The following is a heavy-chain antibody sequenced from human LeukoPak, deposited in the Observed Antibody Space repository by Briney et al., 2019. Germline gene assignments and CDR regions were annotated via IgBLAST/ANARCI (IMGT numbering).Heavy chain of an antibody. D-gene: IGHD3/OR15-3a*01. V-gene: IGHV3-23*01. Sequence: PGGSLRLSCAASGFIFSDYAMSWVRQAPGKGLEWVSGISGSGTNTYYADSVKGRFSISRDKSKNTLYLQMDNLRAEDTAVYYCAKDFSGGTGPDHWGQGTLVTVSS. CDR1: GFIFSDYA. J-gene: IGHJ4*02. CDR3: AKDFSGGTGPDH. CDR2: ISGSGTNT.